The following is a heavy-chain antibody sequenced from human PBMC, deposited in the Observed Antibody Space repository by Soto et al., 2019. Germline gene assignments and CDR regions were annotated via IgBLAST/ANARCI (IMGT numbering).Heavy chain of an antibody. V-gene: IGHV3-30*18. Sequence: QVQLVESGGGVVQPGRSLRLSCAASGFTFSSYGMHWVRQAPGKGLEWVAVISYDGSNKYYADSVKGRFTISRDNSKNTLYLQMNSLRAEDTAVYYCAKVEGSSPLVDAFDIWGHGTMVTVSS. CDR1: GFTFSSYG. CDR2: ISYDGSNK. D-gene: IGHD6-13*01. CDR3: AKVEGSSPLVDAFDI. J-gene: IGHJ3*02.